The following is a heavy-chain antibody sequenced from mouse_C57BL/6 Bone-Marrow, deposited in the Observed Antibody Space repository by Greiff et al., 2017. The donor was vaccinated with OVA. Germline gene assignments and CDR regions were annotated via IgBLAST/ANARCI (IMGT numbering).Heavy chain of an antibody. CDR3: AREEGDYDVGAY. CDR1: GFTFSSYA. J-gene: IGHJ3*01. CDR2: ISDGGSYT. D-gene: IGHD2-4*01. Sequence: EVKLMESGGGLVKPGGSLKLSCAASGFTFSSYAMSWVRQTPEKRLEWVATISDGGSYTYYPDNVKGRFTISRDNAKNNLYLQMSHLKSEDTAMYYCAREEGDYDVGAYWGQGTLVTVSA. V-gene: IGHV5-4*01.